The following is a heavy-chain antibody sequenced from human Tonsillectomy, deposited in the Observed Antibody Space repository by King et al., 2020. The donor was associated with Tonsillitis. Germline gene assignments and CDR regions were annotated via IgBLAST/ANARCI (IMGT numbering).Heavy chain of an antibody. CDR2: INPNIGVT. J-gene: IGHJ1*01. V-gene: IGHV1-2*02. CDR1: GDTFTGYF. D-gene: IGHD3-22*01. Sequence: LQLVQSGAELRKPGASVTVSCRTSGDTFTGYFVHWVRQAPGQGLEWMGWINPNIGVTHYARNFQGRVTLSGDVSSTTAYMGLSSLRPDDTAVYYCATNAIESDTSAYRDFRHWGQGTLVTVSS. CDR3: ATNAIESDTSAYRDFRH.